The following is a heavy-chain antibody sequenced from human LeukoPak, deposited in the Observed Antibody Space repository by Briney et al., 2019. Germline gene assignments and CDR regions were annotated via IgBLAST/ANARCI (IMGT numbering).Heavy chain of an antibody. CDR1: GFTLSSYA. V-gene: IGHV3-30-3*01. CDR3: ARVMGALDY. CDR2: ISYDGSNK. J-gene: IGHJ4*02. Sequence: GGSLRLSCAASGFTLSSYAMHWVRQAPGKGLEWVAVISYDGSNKYYADSVRGRFTISRDNSKNTLYLQMNSLRAEDTAVYYCARVMGALDYWGQGTLVTVSS. D-gene: IGHD1-26*01.